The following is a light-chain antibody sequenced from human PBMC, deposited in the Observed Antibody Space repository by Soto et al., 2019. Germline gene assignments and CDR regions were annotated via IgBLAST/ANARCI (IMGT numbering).Light chain of an antibody. CDR1: QGISSY. V-gene: IGKV1-9*01. J-gene: IGKJ3*01. CDR3: QQYNSYSGT. Sequence: DIQLTQSPSFLSASVGDRVTITCRASQGISSYLAWYQQKPGKAPKLLIYDASSLESGVPSRFSGSGSGTEFTLTISSLQPDDFATYYCQQYNSYSGTFGPGTKVD. CDR2: DAS.